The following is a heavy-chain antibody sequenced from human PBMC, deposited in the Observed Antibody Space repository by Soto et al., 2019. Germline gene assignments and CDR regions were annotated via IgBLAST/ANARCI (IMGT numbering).Heavy chain of an antibody. V-gene: IGHV3-7*05. CDR1: GLAFVNSW. J-gene: IGHJ3*02. Sequence: EVQLLESGGGLVQPGGSLILACAASGLAFVNSWMTWFRQALGKVLEGVANRKGDGSAKSYLDSVRGRFTVSRENAENSLLLQMNILRAEDTALYYCARDVSPGSGGYYLDAFDIWGKGTMVTLSS. D-gene: IGHD6-25*01. CDR2: RKGDGSAK. CDR3: ARDVSPGSGGYYLDAFDI.